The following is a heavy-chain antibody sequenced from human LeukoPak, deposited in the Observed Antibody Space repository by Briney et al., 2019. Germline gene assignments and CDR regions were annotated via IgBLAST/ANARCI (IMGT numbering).Heavy chain of an antibody. J-gene: IGHJ3*02. CDR3: AXXXXGHIVVVVAATPLAAFDI. CDR1: GGSFSGYY. V-gene: IGHV4-34*01. D-gene: IGHD2-15*01. Sequence: SETLSLNCAVYGGSFSGYYWSWIRQPPGKGLEWIGEINHSGSTNYNPSLKSRVTISVDTSKNQFSLKPSSLTAADTALYYCAXXXXGHIVVVVAATPLAAFDIWGQGTMVTVSS. CDR2: INHSGST.